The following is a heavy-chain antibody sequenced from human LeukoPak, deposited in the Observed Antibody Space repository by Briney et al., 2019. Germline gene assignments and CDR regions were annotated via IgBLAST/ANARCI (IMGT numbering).Heavy chain of an antibody. J-gene: IGHJ4*02. CDR1: GGSISSYY. CDR2: IYYSGST. V-gene: IGHV4-59*01. CDR3: ARRGSWGESRPFDY. Sequence: SETLSLTCTISGGSISSYYWSWIRQHPGKGLEWMGYIYYSGSTNYSPSLKSRVTISVDTSKNHFSLKLSSVTAAATAVYYCARRGSWGESRPFDYWGQGSLVTVSS. D-gene: IGHD3-16*01.